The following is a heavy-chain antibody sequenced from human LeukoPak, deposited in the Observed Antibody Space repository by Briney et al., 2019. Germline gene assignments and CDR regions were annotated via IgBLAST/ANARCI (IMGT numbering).Heavy chain of an antibody. CDR2: IWNDGSNK. CDR3: ARDPSGSLDY. J-gene: IGHJ4*02. D-gene: IGHD5-12*01. CDR1: GFTFSGYG. V-gene: IGHV3-33*01. Sequence: SGGSLRLSCAASGFTFSGYGMHWVRQAPGKGLERVAVIWNDGSNKYYGDSVKGRFTISRDNSKNTVYLEMNSLRAEDTAVYYCARDPSGSLDYWGQGTLVTVSS.